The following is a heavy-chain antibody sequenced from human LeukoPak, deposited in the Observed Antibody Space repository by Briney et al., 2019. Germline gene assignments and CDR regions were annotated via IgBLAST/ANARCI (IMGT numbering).Heavy chain of an antibody. D-gene: IGHD6-13*01. Sequence: ASVKVSCKVSGYTLTELSMHWVRQAPGKGLEWMGGFDPEDGETIYAQKFQGRVTMTEDTSTDTAYMELSSLRSEDTAVYYCATDGPSIAAAGTEFDYWGQGTLVTVSS. J-gene: IGHJ4*02. CDR3: ATDGPSIAAAGTEFDY. CDR2: FDPEDGET. V-gene: IGHV1-24*01. CDR1: GYTLTELS.